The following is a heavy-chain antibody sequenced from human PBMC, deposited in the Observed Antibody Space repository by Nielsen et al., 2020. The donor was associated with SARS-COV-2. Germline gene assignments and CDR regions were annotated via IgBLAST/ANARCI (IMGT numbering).Heavy chain of an antibody. J-gene: IGHJ4*02. CDR2: IDWDDDK. CDR3: ARIRGEQWLVADY. V-gene: IGHV2-70*11. Sequence: SGPTLVKPTETLTLTCTVSGFSLSNARMGVSWIRQPPGKALEWLARIDWDDDKYYSTSLKTRLTISKDTSKNQVVLTMTNMDPVDTATYYCARIRGEQWLVADYWGQGTLVTVSS. D-gene: IGHD6-19*01. CDR1: GFSLSNARMG.